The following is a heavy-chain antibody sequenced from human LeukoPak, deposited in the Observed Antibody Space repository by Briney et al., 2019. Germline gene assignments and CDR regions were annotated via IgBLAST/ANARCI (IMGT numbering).Heavy chain of an antibody. CDR2: IYTSGST. D-gene: IGHD5-18*01. Sequence: SETLSLTCTVSGGSISSYYWSWIRQPAGKGLEWIGRIYTSGSTNYNPSLKSRVTISVDTSKNQFSLKLSSVTAADAAVYYCARVAYSYGYIDYWGQGTLVTVSS. CDR1: GGSISSYY. V-gene: IGHV4-4*07. J-gene: IGHJ4*02. CDR3: ARVAYSYGYIDY.